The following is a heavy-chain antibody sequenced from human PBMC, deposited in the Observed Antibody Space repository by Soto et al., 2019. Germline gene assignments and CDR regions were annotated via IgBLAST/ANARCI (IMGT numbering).Heavy chain of an antibody. Sequence: PGGSLRLSCAASGFPFSSYSMNWVRQAPGKGLEWVSYISSSRSSISYADSVKGRFTISRDNAKNTLYLQMNSLRAEDTAVYYCARDGPLVVPAAIEDSYYYYGMDVWGQGTTVTVS. D-gene: IGHD2-2*02. J-gene: IGHJ6*02. CDR3: ARDGPLVVPAAIEDSYYYYGMDV. V-gene: IGHV3-48*04. CDR2: ISSSRSSI. CDR1: GFPFSSYS.